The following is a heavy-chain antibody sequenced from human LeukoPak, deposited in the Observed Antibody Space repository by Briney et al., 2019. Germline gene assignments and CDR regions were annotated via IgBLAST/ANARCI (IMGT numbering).Heavy chain of an antibody. CDR3: AEGALGTKGFDY. J-gene: IGHJ4*02. Sequence: DSVKGRFTISRDNSKNTLYLQMNSLRAEDTAVYHCAEGALGTKGFDYWGQGALVTVSS. D-gene: IGHD1/OR15-1a*01. V-gene: IGHV3-33*06.